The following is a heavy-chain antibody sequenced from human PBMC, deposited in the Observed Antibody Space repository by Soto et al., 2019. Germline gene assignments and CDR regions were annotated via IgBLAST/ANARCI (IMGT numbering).Heavy chain of an antibody. V-gene: IGHV3-72*01. Sequence: SGGSLRLSCAASGFTFSDHYMDWVRQAPGKGLEWVGRIRNKPNSYTTEYAASVKGRFTISRDDSKNSLYLQMNSLKTEDTAVYFCARGGHCSGISCYSGNFYYNGIDVWGQGTTVTVSS. CDR2: IRNKPNSYTT. D-gene: IGHD2-15*01. CDR3: ARGGHCSGISCYSGNFYYNGIDV. J-gene: IGHJ6*02. CDR1: GFTFSDHY.